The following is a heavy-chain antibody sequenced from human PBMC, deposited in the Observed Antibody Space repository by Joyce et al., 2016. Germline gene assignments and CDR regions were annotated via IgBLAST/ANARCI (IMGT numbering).Heavy chain of an antibody. CDR2: ISSDSTYI. J-gene: IGHJ6*02. V-gene: IGHV3-21*02. CDR3: ARGGIVYDYSMDL. CDR1: GFTFSTSS. Sequence: EVQLVESGGGLVKPGGSLRISCAASGFTFSTSSMSGFRRAPGKGLEWVSAISSDSTYIFDADSVKRRFTVSRDNAKNSLYLQMNSLRAEDTAVFFCARGGIVYDYSMDLWGQGTTVTVSS. D-gene: IGHD3-22*01.